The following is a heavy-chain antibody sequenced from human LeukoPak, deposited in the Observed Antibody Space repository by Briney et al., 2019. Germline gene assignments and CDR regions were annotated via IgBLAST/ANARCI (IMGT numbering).Heavy chain of an antibody. CDR3: AREDGAVTTRYYFDY. D-gene: IGHD4-17*01. Sequence: GGSLRLSCAASGFTFSSYGMHWVRQAPGKGLEWVAVIWYDGSNKYYADSVKGRFTISRDNPKNTLYLQMNSLRAEDTAVYYCAREDGAVTTRYYFDYWGQGTLVTVSS. CDR2: IWYDGSNK. V-gene: IGHV3-33*01. CDR1: GFTFSSYG. J-gene: IGHJ4*02.